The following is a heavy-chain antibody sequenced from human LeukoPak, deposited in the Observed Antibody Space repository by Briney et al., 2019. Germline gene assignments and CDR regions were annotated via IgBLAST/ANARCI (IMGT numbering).Heavy chain of an antibody. CDR2: ISGDSGYI. CDR3: AREKLSFFDSSGYFDY. V-gene: IGHV3-21*01. D-gene: IGHD3-22*01. Sequence: GGSLRLSCAASGFTFSTYRMNWVRQAPGKGLEWVSTISGDSGYIYYAASVKGRFTISRDNAKNSLYLQMSRLRAEDTAVYYCAREKLSFFDSSGYFDYWGQGTLVTVSS. CDR1: GFTFSTYR. J-gene: IGHJ4*02.